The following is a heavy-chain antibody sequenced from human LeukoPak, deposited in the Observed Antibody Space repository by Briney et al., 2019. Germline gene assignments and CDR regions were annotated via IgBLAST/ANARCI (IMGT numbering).Heavy chain of an antibody. J-gene: IGHJ5*02. D-gene: IGHD4-17*01. CDR3: ARDTDYGDDSWFDP. CDR1: GYIFTSNY. CDR2: INPSGGST. V-gene: IGHV1-46*04. Sequence: GASVTVSCKASGYIFTSNYIHWVRQAPGQGLEWMGIINPSGGSTNYAQKLQGRVTMTRDTSTSAVYMGLSSLRSEDTAVYYCARDTDYGDDSWFDPWGQGTLVTVSS.